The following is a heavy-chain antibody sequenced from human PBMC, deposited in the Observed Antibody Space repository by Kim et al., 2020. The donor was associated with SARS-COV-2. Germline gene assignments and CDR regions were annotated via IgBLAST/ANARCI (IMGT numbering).Heavy chain of an antibody. D-gene: IGHD4-4*01. CDR1: GGSISSGSYY. Sequence: SETLSLTCTVSGGSISSGSYYWSWIRQPAGKGLEWIGRIYTSGSTNYNPSLKSRVTISVDTSKNQFSLKLSSVTAADTAVYYCARGSNPSGMDVWGQGTTVTVSS. CDR2: IYTSGST. J-gene: IGHJ6*02. V-gene: IGHV4-61*02. CDR3: ARGSNPSGMDV.